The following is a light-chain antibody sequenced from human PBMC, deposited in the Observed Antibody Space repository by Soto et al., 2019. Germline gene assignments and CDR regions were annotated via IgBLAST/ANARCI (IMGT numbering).Light chain of an antibody. J-gene: IGKJ1*01. CDR3: QQYNSYTWT. V-gene: IGKV1-5*01. CDR2: DAS. Sequence: DTQMTQSPAPLSASLGDSVTITCQASQSISNWLAWYQQKPGKAPKLLIFDASTLESGVPLRFSGSGSGTEFTLTISSLQPDDFATYYCQQYNSYTWTFGQGTKVDIK. CDR1: QSISNW.